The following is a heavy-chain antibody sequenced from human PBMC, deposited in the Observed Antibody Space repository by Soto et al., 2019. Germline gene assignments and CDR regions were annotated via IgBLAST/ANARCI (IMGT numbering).Heavy chain of an antibody. Sequence: QVQLVESGGGVVQPGRSLRLSCAASGFTFSSYAMHWVRQAPGKGLEWVAVISYDGSNKYYADSVKGRFTISRDNSKNTLYLQMNSLRAEDTAVYYCAKDRYDSSGYLFDYWGQGTLVTVSS. CDR2: ISYDGSNK. CDR3: AKDRYDSSGYLFDY. CDR1: GFTFSSYA. J-gene: IGHJ4*02. D-gene: IGHD3-22*01. V-gene: IGHV3-30*04.